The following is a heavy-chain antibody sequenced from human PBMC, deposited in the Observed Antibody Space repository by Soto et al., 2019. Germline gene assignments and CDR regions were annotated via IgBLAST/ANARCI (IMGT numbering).Heavy chain of an antibody. CDR3: ARVLTGSWNWFDP. CDR2: INSDGSTT. J-gene: IGHJ5*02. Sequence: EVQLVESGGGLVQPGESLRLSCAASGSTFSSYWMHWVRQAPGKGLVWVSRINSDGSTTSYADSVKGRFTISRDNAKNTQYPQMNSLRAEDTAVYYCARVLTGSWNWFDPWGQGTLVTVSS. D-gene: IGHD6-13*01. CDR1: GSTFSSYW. V-gene: IGHV3-74*01.